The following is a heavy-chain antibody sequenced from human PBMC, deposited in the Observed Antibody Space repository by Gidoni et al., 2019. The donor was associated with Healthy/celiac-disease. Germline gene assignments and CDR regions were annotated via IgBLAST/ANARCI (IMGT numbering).Heavy chain of an antibody. D-gene: IGHD3-22*01. Sequence: EVQLVESAGGVVRPDGSLTLSCAASGFNFDDYGISWVRQAPGNGLEWVSGINGNGGSSVYADSVKGRFTISRDNAKNSLYLQMNRLRAEDTALYHCARRSGYVLTQTDYFDYWGQGTLVTVSS. J-gene: IGHJ4*02. CDR1: GFNFDDYG. CDR2: INGNGGSS. CDR3: ARRSGYVLTQTDYFDY. V-gene: IGHV3-20*01.